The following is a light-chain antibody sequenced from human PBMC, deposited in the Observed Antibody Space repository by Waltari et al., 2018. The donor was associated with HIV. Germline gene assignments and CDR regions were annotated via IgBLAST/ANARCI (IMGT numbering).Light chain of an antibody. CDR2: DSR. CDR3: QSADSSGTYV. J-gene: IGLJ1*01. Sequence: SYELTQPPSVSVSPGQTARITCSGDALPEKYAYWYQQRPGQAPVLVYDDSRRTPAGLPERSAGCSSGTTVTLTISGVQAEDEAYYYCQSADSSGTYVFGNGTKVTVL. CDR1: ALPEKY. V-gene: IGLV3-25*03.